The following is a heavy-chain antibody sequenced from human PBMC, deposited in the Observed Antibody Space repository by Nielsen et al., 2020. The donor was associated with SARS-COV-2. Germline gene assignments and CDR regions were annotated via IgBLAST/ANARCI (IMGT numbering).Heavy chain of an antibody. CDR2: ISWNSGSM. CDR1: GFTFDDYA. D-gene: IGHD3-10*02. CDR3: AKDQGGSRFGDY. Sequence: SLKISCATSGFTFDDYAMHWVRQAPGKGLEWVSGISWNSGSMNYADSVKGRFTISRDNSKNTLYLQMNSLRAEDTAVYYCAKDQGGSRFGDYWGQGTLVTVSS. V-gene: IGHV3-9*01. J-gene: IGHJ4*02.